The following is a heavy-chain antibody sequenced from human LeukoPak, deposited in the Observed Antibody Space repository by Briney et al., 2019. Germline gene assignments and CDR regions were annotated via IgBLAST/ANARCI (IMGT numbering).Heavy chain of an antibody. CDR2: MNPNSGNT. CDR3: ARGSEYYYDSSADY. D-gene: IGHD3-22*01. V-gene: IGHV1-8*01. J-gene: IGHJ4*02. CDR1: GYTFTSYD. Sequence: ASVMVSCKASGYTFTSYDINWVRQATGQGLEWMGWMNPNSGNTGYAQKFQGRVTMTRNTSISTAYMELSSLRSEDTAVYYCARGSEYYYDSSADYWGQGTLVTVSS.